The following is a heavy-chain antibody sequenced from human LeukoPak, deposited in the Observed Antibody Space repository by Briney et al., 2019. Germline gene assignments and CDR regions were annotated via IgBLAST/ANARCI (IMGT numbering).Heavy chain of an antibody. Sequence: SETLSLTCTVSGGSISSYYRSWIRQPPGKGLEWIGYIYYSGSTNYNPSLKSRVTISVDTSKNQFSLKLSSVTAADTAVYYCVGGSQYVWGSYRYTYFDYWGQGTLVTVSS. D-gene: IGHD3-16*02. CDR2: IYYSGST. J-gene: IGHJ4*02. CDR3: VGGSQYVWGSYRYTYFDY. CDR1: GGSISSYY. V-gene: IGHV4-59*01.